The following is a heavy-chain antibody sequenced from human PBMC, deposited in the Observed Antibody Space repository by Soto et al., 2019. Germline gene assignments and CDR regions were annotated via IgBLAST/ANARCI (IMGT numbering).Heavy chain of an antibody. CDR1: GFTFSSYG. D-gene: IGHD5-18*01. CDR2: ISYDGSNK. V-gene: IGHV3-30*03. Sequence: PGGSLRLSCAASGFTFSSYGMHWVRQAPGKGLEWVAVISYDGSNKYYADSVKGRFTISRDNSKNTLYLQMNSLRAEDTAVYYCAREVDTASLYYYGMDVWGQGTTVTVSS. J-gene: IGHJ6*02. CDR3: AREVDTASLYYYGMDV.